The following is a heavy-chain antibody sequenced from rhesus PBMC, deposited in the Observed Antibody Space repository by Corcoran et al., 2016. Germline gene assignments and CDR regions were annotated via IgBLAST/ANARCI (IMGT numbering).Heavy chain of an antibody. V-gene: IGHV4-65*01. J-gene: IGHJ6*01. D-gene: IGHD6-13*01. Sequence: QVQLQESGPGLVKPSETLSLTCAVSGGSVSSSNWWGWIRQPPGKGLEWSGYISGSSGSTYYNPSLKRRVTISTDTSKNQCSLKLSSVTTADTAVYYCARRSPDYYGLDSWGQGVVVTVSS. CDR1: GGSVSSSNW. CDR2: ISGSSGST. CDR3: ARRSPDYYGLDS.